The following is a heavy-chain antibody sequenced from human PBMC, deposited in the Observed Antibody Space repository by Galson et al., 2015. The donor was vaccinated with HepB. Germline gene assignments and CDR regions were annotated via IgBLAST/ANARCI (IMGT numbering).Heavy chain of an antibody. CDR3: AREGDDYGDYVSGDYYGMDV. V-gene: IGHV3-30-3*01. CDR2: ISYDEGNK. J-gene: IGHJ6*02. CDR1: GFTFSSYA. Sequence: SLRLSCAASGFTFSSYAMHWVRQAPGKGLEWVAVISYDEGNKYYADSVKGRFTISRDNSKNTLYLQMNGLRAEDTAVYYCAREGDDYGDYVSGDYYGMDVWGQGTTVTVSS. D-gene: IGHD4-17*01.